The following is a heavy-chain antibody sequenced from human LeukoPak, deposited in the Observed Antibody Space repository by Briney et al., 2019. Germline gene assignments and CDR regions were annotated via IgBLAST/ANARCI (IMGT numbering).Heavy chain of an antibody. D-gene: IGHD3-22*01. CDR2: INPSGGST. CDR1: GYTFTSYY. V-gene: IGHV1-46*01. Sequence: ASVKVSCKASGYTFTSYYMHWVRQAPGQGLEWMGIINPSGGSTSYAQKFQGRVTMTRDTSTSTVYMELSSLRSEDTAVYYCARGELFYDSSGYYTGDIWGQGTMVTVSS. J-gene: IGHJ3*02. CDR3: ARGELFYDSSGYYTGDI.